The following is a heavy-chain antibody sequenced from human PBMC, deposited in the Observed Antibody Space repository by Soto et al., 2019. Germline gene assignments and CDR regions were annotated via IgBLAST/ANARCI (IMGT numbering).Heavy chain of an antibody. J-gene: IGHJ4*02. D-gene: IGHD3-22*01. CDR3: AKAGLVVVVPTGDY. CDR1: GFTFSSYA. V-gene: IGHV3-23*01. Sequence: RRLSCAASGFTFSSYAMSWVRQAPGKGLEWVSAISGSGGSTYYADSVKGRFTISRDNSKNTLYLQMNSLRAEDTAVYYCAKAGLVVVVPTGDYWGQGTLVTVSS. CDR2: ISGSGGST.